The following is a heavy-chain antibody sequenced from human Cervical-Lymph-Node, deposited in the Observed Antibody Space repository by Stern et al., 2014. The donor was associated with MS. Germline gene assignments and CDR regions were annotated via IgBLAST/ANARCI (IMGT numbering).Heavy chain of an antibody. V-gene: IGHV1-69*01. D-gene: IGHD1-1*01. CDR3: TSATRTGNYGMDV. J-gene: IGHJ6*02. CDR2: IIPMFGTT. Sequence: QMQLVQSGAEVKKPGSSVKVSCKASGGTFTNYAISWVRQAPGQGLAWMGWIIPMFGTTNYAQKFQGRVTITADESTITAYMDLSSLRSEDTAVYYCTSATRTGNYGMDVWGQGTTVTVSS. CDR1: GGTFTNYA.